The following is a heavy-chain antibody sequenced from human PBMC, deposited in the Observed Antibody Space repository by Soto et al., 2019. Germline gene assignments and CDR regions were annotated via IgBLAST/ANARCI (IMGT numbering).Heavy chain of an antibody. CDR3: VRRLTTTVTAMGY. D-gene: IGHD4-17*01. CDR1: GFTFSSYA. V-gene: IGHV3-23*01. J-gene: IGHJ4*02. Sequence: GGSLRLSCAASGFTFSSYAMSWVRQAPGKWLEWVSAISGSGGSKYSADSVKGRFTISRDNSRNTVYLQVNSLRVEDTAVYYCVRRLTTTVTAMGYWGQGTPVTVSS. CDR2: ISGSGGSK.